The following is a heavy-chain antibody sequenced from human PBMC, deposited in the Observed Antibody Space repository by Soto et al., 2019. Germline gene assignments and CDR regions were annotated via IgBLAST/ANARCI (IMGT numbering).Heavy chain of an antibody. J-gene: IGHJ4*02. D-gene: IGHD3-9*01. V-gene: IGHV3-30-3*01. CDR2: ISYDGSNK. CDR1: GFTFSSYA. Sequence: GGSLRLSCAASGFTFSSYAMHWVRQAPGKGLEWVAVISYDGSNKYYADSVKGRFTISRDNSKNTLYLQMNSLRAEDTAVYYCAREGMLPTINFDYWGQGTLVTVSS. CDR3: AREGMLPTINFDY.